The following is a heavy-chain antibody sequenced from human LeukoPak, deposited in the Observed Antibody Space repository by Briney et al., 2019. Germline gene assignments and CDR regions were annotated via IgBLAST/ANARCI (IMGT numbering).Heavy chain of an antibody. CDR3: AREFNYDILTGYSAYFDY. V-gene: IGHV4-34*01. CDR1: GGSFSGYY. Sequence: PSETLSLTCAVYGGSFSGYYWSWIRQPPGKGLEWIGEINHSGSTNYNPSLKSRVTISVDTPKNQFSLKLSSVTAADTAVYYCAREFNYDILTGYSAYFDYWGQGTLVTVSS. CDR2: INHSGST. J-gene: IGHJ4*02. D-gene: IGHD3-9*01.